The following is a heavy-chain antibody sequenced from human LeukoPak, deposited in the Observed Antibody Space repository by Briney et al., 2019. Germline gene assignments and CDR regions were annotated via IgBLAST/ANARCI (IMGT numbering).Heavy chain of an antibody. V-gene: IGHV3-23*01. CDR3: AEDRQYCSSTSCYFSGYFDY. J-gene: IGHJ4*02. Sequence: GGSLRLSCAASGFTFSSYAMSWVRQAPGKGLEWVSAISGSGGSTYYADSVKGRFTISRDNSKNTLYLQMNSLRAEDTAVYYCAEDRQYCSSTSCYFSGYFDYWGQGTLVTVSS. CDR1: GFTFSSYA. D-gene: IGHD2-2*01. CDR2: ISGSGGST.